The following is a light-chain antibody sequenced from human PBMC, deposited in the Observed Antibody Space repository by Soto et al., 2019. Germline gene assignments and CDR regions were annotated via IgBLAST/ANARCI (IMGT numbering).Light chain of an antibody. CDR3: QQYSSSRT. V-gene: IGKV3-20*01. CDR2: GGS. J-gene: IGKJ1*01. Sequence: ESVLTQSPGTLSLSPGERATLSCRASQSVSSSDLAWYQQKPGQAPRLLIYGGSSRATGIPVRFSGSGSETDFTLTITRLEPEDFAVYYCQQYSSSRTFGQGTKVDIK. CDR1: QSVSSSD.